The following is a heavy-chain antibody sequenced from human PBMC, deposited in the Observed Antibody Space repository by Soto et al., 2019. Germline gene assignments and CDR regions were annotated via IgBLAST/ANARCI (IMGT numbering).Heavy chain of an antibody. CDR2: MNPYSGDT. CDR1: GYTFTSDD. J-gene: IGHJ5*02. CDR3: ARGVAAAGTDWFDP. D-gene: IGHD6-13*01. Sequence: QVQLVQSGAEVKKPGASVKVSCKASGYTFTSDDINWVRQATGQGLEWMGWMNPYSGDTGYAQKFQGRVTMTRDTSISTAYMELSSLSSEDTGVYYCARGVAAAGTDWFDPWGQGTLVTVSS. V-gene: IGHV1-8*01.